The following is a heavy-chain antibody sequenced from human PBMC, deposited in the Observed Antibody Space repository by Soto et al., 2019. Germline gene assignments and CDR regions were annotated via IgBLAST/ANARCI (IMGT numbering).Heavy chain of an antibody. J-gene: IGHJ4*02. CDR3: ARDVGATGD. CDR2: INAGNGNT. CDR1: GYTFTSYA. Sequence: QVQLVQSGAEVKKPGASVKVSCKASGYTFTSYAMHWVRQAPGQRLEWMGWINAGNGNTKYSQKFQGRVTITRDTYASTAYMELSSLRYEDTAVDYCARDVGATGDWGQGTLLTVSP. D-gene: IGHD1-26*01. V-gene: IGHV1-3*01.